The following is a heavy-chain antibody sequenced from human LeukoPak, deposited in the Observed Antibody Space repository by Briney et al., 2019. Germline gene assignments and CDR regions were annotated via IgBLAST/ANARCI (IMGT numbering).Heavy chain of an antibody. V-gene: IGHV3-74*01. CDR2: IKSDGSST. J-gene: IGHJ4*01. CDR3: ARGEIMFDH. Sequence: GGSLRLSCAASGFTFSTYWMHWVRQAPGKGLVWVSHIKSDGSSTSYADSVKGRFTISRDNAKNTLYLQMNSLRAEDTAVYFCARGEIMFDHWGHGTLVTVSS. D-gene: IGHD3-16*01. CDR1: GFTFSTYW.